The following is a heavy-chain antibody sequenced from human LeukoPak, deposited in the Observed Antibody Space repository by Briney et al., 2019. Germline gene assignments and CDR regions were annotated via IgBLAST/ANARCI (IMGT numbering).Heavy chain of an antibody. Sequence: GGSLRLSCAASGFTFSSYGMHWVRQAPGKGLEWVAVISYDGSNKYYADSVKGRFTISRDNSKNTLYLQMNSLRAEDTAVYYCATLPPIYYYGSGSYSRYNDYWGQGTLVTVSS. J-gene: IGHJ4*02. CDR1: GFTFSSYG. CDR2: ISYDGSNK. D-gene: IGHD3-10*01. V-gene: IGHV3-30*03. CDR3: ATLPPIYYYGSGSYSRYNDY.